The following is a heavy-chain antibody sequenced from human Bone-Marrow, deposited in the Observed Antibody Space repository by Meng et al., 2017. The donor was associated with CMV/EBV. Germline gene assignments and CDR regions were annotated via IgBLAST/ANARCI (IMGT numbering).Heavy chain of an antibody. J-gene: IGHJ4*02. Sequence: GGSLRLSCAASGFTFSSYGMHWVRQAPGKGLEWVAFIRYDGSNKYYADSVKGRFTISRDNSKNTLYLQMNSLRAEDTAVYYCAKDLVRYSSSRHGGIDYWGQGTLVTVSS. CDR1: GFTFSSYG. V-gene: IGHV3-30*02. CDR3: AKDLVRYSSSRHGGIDY. CDR2: IRYDGSNK. D-gene: IGHD6-13*01.